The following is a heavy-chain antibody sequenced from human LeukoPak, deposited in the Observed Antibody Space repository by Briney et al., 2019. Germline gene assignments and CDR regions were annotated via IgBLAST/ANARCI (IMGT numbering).Heavy chain of an antibody. J-gene: IGHJ6*02. CDR2: ISYVGSNE. CDR3: AKDDPDDEIVAAGYYYGMDV. Sequence: PGGSLRLSCAASGFTFSSYGMHWVRQAPGKGLEWVAVISYVGSNEYYADSVKGRFTISRDNSKNTLYLQMNSLSSEDTAVYYCAKDDPDDEIVAAGYYYGMDVWGQGTTVTVSS. CDR1: GFTFSSYG. V-gene: IGHV3-30*18. D-gene: IGHD6-13*01.